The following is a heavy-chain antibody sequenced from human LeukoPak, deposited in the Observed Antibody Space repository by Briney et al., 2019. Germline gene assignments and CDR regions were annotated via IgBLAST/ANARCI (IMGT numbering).Heavy chain of an antibody. CDR1: GFTFSSYA. V-gene: IGHV3-23*01. J-gene: IGHJ4*02. CDR2: ISGSGGST. Sequence: GGSLRLSCAASGFTFSSYAMSWVRQAPGKGLEWVSAISGSGGSTYYADSVKGRFTISRDNSKNTLYLQMNSLRAEDTAVYYCAKDWGGYGGATYFDYWGQGTLVTVSS. D-gene: IGHD1-26*01. CDR3: AKDWGGYGGATYFDY.